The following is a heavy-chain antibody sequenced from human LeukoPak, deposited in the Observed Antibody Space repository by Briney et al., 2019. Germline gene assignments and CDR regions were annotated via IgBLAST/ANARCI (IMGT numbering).Heavy chain of an antibody. CDR1: GGTFSSYA. J-gene: IGHJ4*02. D-gene: IGHD3-3*01. CDR3: ARTLTRTTWSGYSGFRAFDY. V-gene: IGHV1-69*04. Sequence: SVKVSCKASGGTFSSYAISWVRQAPGQGLEWMGRIIPILGIANYAQKFQGRVTITADKSTSTAYMELSRLRSDDTAVYYCARTLTRTTWSGYSGFRAFDYWGQGTLVTVSS. CDR2: IIPILGIA.